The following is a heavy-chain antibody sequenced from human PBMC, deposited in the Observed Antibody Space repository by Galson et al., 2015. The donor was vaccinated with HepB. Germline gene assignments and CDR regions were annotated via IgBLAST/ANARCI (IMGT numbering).Heavy chain of an antibody. CDR2: IWYDGSNK. Sequence: SLRLSCAASGFTFSSYGMHWVRQAPGKGLEWVAVIWYDGSNKYYADSVKGRFTISRGNSKNTLYLQMNSLRAEDTAVYYCARDVWIAARRIPLDDWGQGTLVTVPS. V-gene: IGHV3-33*01. D-gene: IGHD6-6*01. CDR1: GFTFSSYG. J-gene: IGHJ4*02. CDR3: ARDVWIAARRIPLDD.